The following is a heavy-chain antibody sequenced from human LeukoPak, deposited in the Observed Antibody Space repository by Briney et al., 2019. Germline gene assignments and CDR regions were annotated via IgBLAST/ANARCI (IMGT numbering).Heavy chain of an antibody. J-gene: IGHJ4*02. CDR1: GYSFTSYW. CDR3: ARHSGGSGSYYNLPFDY. Sequence: GESLRISCKGSGYSFTSYWISWVRQMPGKGLXXXXXXXPSDSYTNYSPSFQGHVTISADKSISTAYLQWSSLKASDTAMYYCARHSGGSGSYYNLPFDYWGQGTLVTVSS. CDR2: XXPSDSYT. V-gene: IGHV5-10-1*01. D-gene: IGHD3-10*01.